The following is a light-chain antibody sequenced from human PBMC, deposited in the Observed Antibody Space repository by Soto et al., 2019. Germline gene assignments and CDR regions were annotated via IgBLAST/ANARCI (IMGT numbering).Light chain of an antibody. CDR1: QSISSW. V-gene: IGKV1-5*01. J-gene: IGKJ1*01. CDR2: DAS. CDR3: QQYNGYST. Sequence: DIHMSHSPATLSASVGDRVTITCRASQSISSWLAWYQQKPGKAPKLLIYDASSLESGVPSRFSGSGSGTEFTLTISSLQPDDFATYYCQQYNGYSTFGQGTKVDIK.